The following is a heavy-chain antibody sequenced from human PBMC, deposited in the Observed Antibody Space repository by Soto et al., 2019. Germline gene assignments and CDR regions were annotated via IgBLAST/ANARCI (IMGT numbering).Heavy chain of an antibody. V-gene: IGHV3-23*01. Sequence: GGSLRLSCAASGFTFSSYAMSWVRQAPGKGLEWVSAISGSGGSTYYADSVKGRFTISRDNPKNTLYLQMNSLRAEDTAVYYCAKDLAPYYYGSGSYYNYYYGMDVWGQGTTVTVSS. CDR1: GFTFSSYA. CDR3: AKDLAPYYYGSGSYYNYYYGMDV. D-gene: IGHD3-10*01. CDR2: ISGSGGST. J-gene: IGHJ6*02.